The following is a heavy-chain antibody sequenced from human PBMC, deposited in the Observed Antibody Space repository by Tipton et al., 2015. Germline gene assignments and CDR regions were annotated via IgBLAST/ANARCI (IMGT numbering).Heavy chain of an antibody. V-gene: IGHV4-39*07. J-gene: IGHJ4*02. CDR3: ARARGRHGGLFDS. D-gene: IGHD4-23*01. Sequence: TLSLTCTVSGASISSPNSFWGWIRQSPGKGLEWIGSILHRGSTNYNPSLKSRVTISVDTSKTQFSLKMSSVTASDTAVYYCARARGRHGGLFDSWGQGILVTVSS. CDR2: ILHRGST. CDR1: GASISSPNSF.